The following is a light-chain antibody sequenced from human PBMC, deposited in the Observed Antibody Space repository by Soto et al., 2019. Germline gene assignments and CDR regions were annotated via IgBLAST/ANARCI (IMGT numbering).Light chain of an antibody. CDR1: HSVSSNY. Sequence: EIGLTQSPATLSLSPGERATLSCGASHSVSSNYVAWYQQKPGLAPRLLIYDASTRATGVPDSFSGSGSRTDFTLSISRLEPEDFAVYYCQQYGRPPLTFGGGTKLAIK. V-gene: IGKV3D-20*01. CDR2: DAS. CDR3: QQYGRPPLT. J-gene: IGKJ4*01.